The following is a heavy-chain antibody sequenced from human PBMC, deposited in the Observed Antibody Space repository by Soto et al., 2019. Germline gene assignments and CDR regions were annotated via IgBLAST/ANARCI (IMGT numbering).Heavy chain of an antibody. V-gene: IGHV1-18*01. CDR2: ISAYNGNT. CDR3: ARVQVVLVPGSLFDP. J-gene: IGHJ5*02. Sequence: ASVKVSCKASGYTFTSYGISWVRQAPGQGLEWMGWISAYNGNTNYAQKLQGRVTMTTDTSTSTAYMELRSLRSDDTAVYYCARVQVVLVPGSLFDPWGQAILVNVS. CDR1: GYTFTSYG. D-gene: IGHD2-15*01.